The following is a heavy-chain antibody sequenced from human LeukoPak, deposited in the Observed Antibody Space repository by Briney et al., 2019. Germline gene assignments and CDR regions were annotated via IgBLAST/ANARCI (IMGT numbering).Heavy chain of an antibody. Sequence: PGGSLRLSCAASGFTFSNYWMHWVRQAPGKGLVWVSVISKDGSTSIYADSVRGRLTISRDNAKNTLYLQMNSLRAEGTAVYYCAELGITMIGGVWGKGTTVTISS. CDR2: ISKDGSTS. J-gene: IGHJ6*04. CDR1: GFTFSNYW. D-gene: IGHD3-10*02. CDR3: AELGITMIGGV. V-gene: IGHV3-74*01.